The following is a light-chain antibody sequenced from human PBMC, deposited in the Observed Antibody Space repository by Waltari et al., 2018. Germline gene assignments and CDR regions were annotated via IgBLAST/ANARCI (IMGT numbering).Light chain of an antibody. CDR3: QQYGSSSIT. CDR2: HAS. Sequence: DIVLTQSPGTLSLSPGESVTLSCRASQSISSSYVAWYQQKAGQAPRLIMYHASTSATGIQDRFSGRGSVRDFTLPISGLEPEDCAVYYCQQYGSSSITFGQGTRLDIK. J-gene: IGKJ5*01. V-gene: IGKV3-20*01. CDR1: QSISSSY.